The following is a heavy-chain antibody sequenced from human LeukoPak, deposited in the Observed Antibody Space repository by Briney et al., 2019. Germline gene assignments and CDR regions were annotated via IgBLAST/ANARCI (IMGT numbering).Heavy chain of an antibody. D-gene: IGHD3-10*02. CDR3: AELGITMIGGV. CDR1: GFTFSSYW. J-gene: IGHJ6*04. V-gene: IGHV3-48*03. CDR2: ISSSGSTI. Sequence: GGSLRLSCATSGFTFSSYWMSWVRQAPGKGLEWVSYISSSGSTIYYADSVKGRFTISRDNAKNSLYLQMNSLRAEDTAVYYCAELGITMIGGVWGKGTTVTISS.